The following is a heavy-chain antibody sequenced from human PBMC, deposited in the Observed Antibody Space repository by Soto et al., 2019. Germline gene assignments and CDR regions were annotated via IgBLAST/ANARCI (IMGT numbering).Heavy chain of an antibody. CDR1: GFTFSSYA. Sequence: PGGSLRLSCAASGFTFSSYAMSWVRQAPGKGLEWVSAISGSGGSTYYADSVKGRFTISRDNSKNTLYLQMNSLRAEDTAVYYCAKGGDEYSYGLEEQLVLFDYWGQGTLVTVSS. J-gene: IGHJ4*02. CDR3: AKGGDEYSYGLEEQLVLFDY. V-gene: IGHV3-23*01. CDR2: ISGSGGST. D-gene: IGHD5-18*01.